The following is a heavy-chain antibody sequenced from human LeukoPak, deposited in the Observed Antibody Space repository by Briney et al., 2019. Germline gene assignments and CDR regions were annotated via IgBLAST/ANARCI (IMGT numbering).Heavy chain of an antibody. D-gene: IGHD3-16*01. J-gene: IGHJ4*02. CDR3: ARDEPVWGY. Sequence: GGSLRLSCAASGFTFSSYEMNWVRQAPGKGLEWVSYISSSGSTIYYADSVKGRFTISRDYAKNSLYLQMNSLRAEDTAVYYCARDEPVWGYWGQGTLVTVSS. V-gene: IGHV3-48*03. CDR1: GFTFSSYE. CDR2: ISSSGSTI.